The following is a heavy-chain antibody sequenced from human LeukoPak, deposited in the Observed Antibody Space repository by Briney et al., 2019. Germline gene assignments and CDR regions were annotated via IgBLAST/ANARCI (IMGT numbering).Heavy chain of an antibody. CDR2: IIPIFGTA. J-gene: IGHJ4*02. CDR3: ARETRSVTIFGVVIIEYYFDY. D-gene: IGHD3-3*01. Sequence: SAKVSCKASGGTFSSYAISWVRQAPGQGLEWMGRIIPIFGTANYAQKFQGRVTITTDESTSTAYMELSSLRSEDTAVYYCARETRSVTIFGVVIIEYYFDYWGQGTLVTVSS. CDR1: GGTFSSYA. V-gene: IGHV1-69*05.